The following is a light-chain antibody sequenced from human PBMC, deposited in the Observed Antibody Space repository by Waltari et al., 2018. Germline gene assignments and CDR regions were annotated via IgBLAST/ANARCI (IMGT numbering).Light chain of an antibody. CDR2: GAS. CDR3: QQYNNWPYT. V-gene: IGKV3-15*01. Sequence: EIVMTQSPATLSVSPGDRATLPCRASQSVSSNLACYQQKPGQAPRLLIYGASTRATGIPARFSGSGSGTEFTLTISSLQSEDFAVYYCQQYNNWPYTFGQGTKLEIK. CDR1: QSVSSN. J-gene: IGKJ2*01.